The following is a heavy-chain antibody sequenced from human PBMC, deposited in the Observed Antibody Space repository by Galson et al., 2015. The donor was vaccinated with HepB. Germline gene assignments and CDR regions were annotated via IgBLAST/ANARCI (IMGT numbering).Heavy chain of an antibody. CDR3: ARSWTGYCSGGNCHYFDF. CDR2: IYPGDSDT. CDR1: GYSFTSYW. Sequence: QSGAEVKKPGESLKISCKGSGYSFTSYWIAWVRQMPGRGLEWMGIIYPGDSDTRYRPSFQGQVTISADKSISTAYLQWSSLKASDTAMYYCARSWTGYCSGGNCHYFDFWGQGTLVTVSS. J-gene: IGHJ4*02. D-gene: IGHD2-15*01. V-gene: IGHV5-51*01.